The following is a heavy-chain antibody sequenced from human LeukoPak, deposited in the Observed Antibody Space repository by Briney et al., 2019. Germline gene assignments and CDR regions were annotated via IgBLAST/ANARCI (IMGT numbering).Heavy chain of an antibody. Sequence: GESLKISCQGSGYSFTSYWIGWVRQMPGKGLEWMGIIYPGDSDTRYSPSFQGQVTISADKSISTAYLQWSSLKASDTAMYYCARHGSQLGYCSSTSCPWDYWGQGTLVTVSS. CDR2: IYPGDSDT. CDR3: ARHGSQLGYCSSTSCPWDY. J-gene: IGHJ4*02. CDR1: GYSFTSYW. V-gene: IGHV5-51*01. D-gene: IGHD2-2*01.